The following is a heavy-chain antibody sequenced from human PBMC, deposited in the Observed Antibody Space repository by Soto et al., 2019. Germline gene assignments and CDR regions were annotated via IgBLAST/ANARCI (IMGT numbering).Heavy chain of an antibody. CDR3: AIEDYYDSSAYYYVQYFQH. CDR1: GFTFSSYA. Sequence: PGGSLRLSCAASGFTFSSYAMSWVRQAPGKGLEWVSAISGSGGSTYYADSVKGRFTISRDNSKNTLYLQMNSLRAEDTAVYYCAIEDYYDSSAYYYVQYFQHWGQGTLVTVSS. J-gene: IGHJ1*01. D-gene: IGHD3-22*01. V-gene: IGHV3-23*01. CDR2: ISGSGGST.